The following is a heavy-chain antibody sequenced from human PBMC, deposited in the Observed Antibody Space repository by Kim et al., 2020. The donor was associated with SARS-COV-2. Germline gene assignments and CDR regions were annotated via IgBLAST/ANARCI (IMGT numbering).Heavy chain of an antibody. V-gene: IGHV3-23*01. CDR3: AKGGSYCSTGSCYGPNWFDH. CDR2: ISGPGDST. CDR1: GFSFSSYA. J-gene: IGHJ5*02. D-gene: IGHD2-2*01. Sequence: GGSLRLSCAASGFSFSSYAMNWVRQAPGKGLEWVSSISGPGDSTYYTDSVRGRFTISRDNSKDTVFMEINSLRAEDTAIYYCAKGGSYCSTGSCYGPNWFDHWGQGILVTVSS.